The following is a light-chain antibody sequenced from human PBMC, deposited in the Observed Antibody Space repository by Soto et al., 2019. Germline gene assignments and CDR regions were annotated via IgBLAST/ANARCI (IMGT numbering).Light chain of an antibody. CDR2: GAS. CDR1: QSINSNY. Sequence: ETVLTQSPGTLSLSPGERATLSCRASQSINSNYLAWYQQKPGQAPWLLIFGASSRATGIPDRFSGSGSGTGFTLTISRLEPEDFAVYYCQQYGSSPYTFGQGTKLEIK. J-gene: IGKJ2*01. V-gene: IGKV3-20*01. CDR3: QQYGSSPYT.